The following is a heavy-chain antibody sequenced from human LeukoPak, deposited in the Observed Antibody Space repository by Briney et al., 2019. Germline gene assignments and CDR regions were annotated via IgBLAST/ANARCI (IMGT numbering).Heavy chain of an antibody. CDR2: IYYSGST. CDR1: GGSISSSSYY. J-gene: IGHJ6*03. D-gene: IGHD6-13*01. Sequence: SETLSLTCTVSGGSISSSSYYWGWIRQPPGKGLEWIGSIYYSGSTNYNPSLKSRVTISVDTSKNQFSLKLSSVTAADTAVYYCARVSEGVAAAKPYYYYYYMDVWGKGTTVTVSS. CDR3: ARVSEGVAAAKPYYYYYYMDV. V-gene: IGHV4-39*07.